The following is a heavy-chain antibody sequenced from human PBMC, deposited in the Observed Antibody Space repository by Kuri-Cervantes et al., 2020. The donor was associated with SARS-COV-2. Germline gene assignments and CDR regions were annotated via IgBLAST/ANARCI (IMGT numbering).Heavy chain of an antibody. CDR2: ISYDGSNK. Sequence: GESLKISCAASGFTFSSYAMHWVRQAPGKGLEWVAVISYDGSNKYYADSVKGRFTISRDNSKNTLYLQMNSLRSEDTAVYYCALESHSPYYMDVWGKGTTVTVSS. CDR3: ALESHSPYYMDV. CDR1: GFTFSSYA. V-gene: IGHV3-30-3*01. D-gene: IGHD3-3*01. J-gene: IGHJ6*03.